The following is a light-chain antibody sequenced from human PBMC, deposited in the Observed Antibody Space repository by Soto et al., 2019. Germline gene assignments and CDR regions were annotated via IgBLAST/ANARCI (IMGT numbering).Light chain of an antibody. CDR3: MQALQPLFT. CDR2: LGS. V-gene: IGKV2-28*01. J-gene: IGKJ3*01. Sequence: DIVMTQSPLSLAVTPGEPASISCRSSQSLLHSNGYNYLDWYLQKPGQSPQLLIYLGSNRSSGVPDRFSGSGSGTDFTLKISRVEAEDVGVYYCMQALQPLFTFGPGTKVDIK. CDR1: QSLLHSNGYNY.